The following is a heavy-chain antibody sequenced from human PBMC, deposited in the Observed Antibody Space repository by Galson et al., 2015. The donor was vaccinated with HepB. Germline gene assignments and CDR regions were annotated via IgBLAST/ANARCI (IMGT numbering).Heavy chain of an antibody. J-gene: IGHJ4*02. CDR3: ARGELTSTWAAPGY. CDR1: RGSLSGYF. Sequence: ETLSLTCVVSRGSLSGYFWSWIRQSPGEGLEWIGEINHSGNTNFHPSLKSRVTMSLDTSKNQFSLNLTSVTAADTAVYYCARGELTSTWAAPGYWGQGILVTVSP. CDR2: INHSGNT. V-gene: IGHV4-34*01. D-gene: IGHD6-13*01.